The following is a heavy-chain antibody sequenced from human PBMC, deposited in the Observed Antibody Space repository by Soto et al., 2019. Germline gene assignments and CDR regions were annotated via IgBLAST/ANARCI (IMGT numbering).Heavy chain of an antibody. CDR3: ARDPSYGDYVLRYYYYGMDV. CDR2: IWYDGINK. V-gene: IGHV3-33*01. D-gene: IGHD4-17*01. CDR1: GFTFSSYG. J-gene: IGHJ6*02. Sequence: GGSLRLSCAASGFTFSSYGMHWVRQAPGKGLEWVAVIWYDGINKYYADSVKGRFTISRDNSKNTLYLQMNSLRAEDTAVYYCARDPSYGDYVLRYYYYGMDVWGQGTTVTVSS.